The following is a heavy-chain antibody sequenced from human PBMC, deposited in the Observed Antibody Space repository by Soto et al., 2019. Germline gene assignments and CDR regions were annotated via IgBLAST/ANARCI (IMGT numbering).Heavy chain of an antibody. CDR2: ISYDGSNK. CDR3: AKDHYDFWSGYSYYYGMDV. V-gene: IGHV3-30*18. Sequence: QVQLVESGGGVVQPGRSLRLSCAASGFTFSSYGMHWVRQAPGKGLEWVAVISYDGSNKYYADSVKGRFTISRDNSKNTLYLQMNSLRAEDTAVYYCAKDHYDFWSGYSYYYGMDVWGQGTTVTVSS. J-gene: IGHJ6*02. CDR1: GFTFSSYG. D-gene: IGHD3-3*01.